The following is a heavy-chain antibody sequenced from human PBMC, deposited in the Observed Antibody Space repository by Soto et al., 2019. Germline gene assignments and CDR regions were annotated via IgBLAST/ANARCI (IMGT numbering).Heavy chain of an antibody. V-gene: IGHV3-74*01. Sequence: EVQLVESGGGLVQPGESLRLSCAASGFTFSNYWMHWVRQAPGKGLVWVSRIDSDGSRITYADFVKGRFTISRDNAKNTVYLHMNSLTAEDTAVYYSVRTSLVVAAATREDFWGQGTLVTVSS. CDR3: VRTSLVVAAATREDF. J-gene: IGHJ4*02. D-gene: IGHD2-15*01. CDR2: IDSDGSRI. CDR1: GFTFSNYW.